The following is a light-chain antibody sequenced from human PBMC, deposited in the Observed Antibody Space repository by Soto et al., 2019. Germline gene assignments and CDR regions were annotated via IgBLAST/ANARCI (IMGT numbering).Light chain of an antibody. J-gene: IGKJ4*01. CDR1: QGIGST. V-gene: IGKV3-15*01. CDR2: DTS. Sequence: EIVLTQSPATLSSFPGDRVPLSCRASQGIGSTLAWYQHKPGQTPRLLIYDTSTRATGVPARFSGSRSGTEFTLTINSLQSEDFAVYYCQRYNNWPLTFGGGTKVDIK. CDR3: QRYNNWPLT.